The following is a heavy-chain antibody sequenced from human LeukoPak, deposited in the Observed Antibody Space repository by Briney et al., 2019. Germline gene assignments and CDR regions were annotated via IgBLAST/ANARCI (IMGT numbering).Heavy chain of an antibody. CDR1: GGSFSGYY. Sequence: SETLSLTCAVYGGSFSGYYWSWIRQPPGKGLEWIGEINHSGSTNYNPSLKSRVTISVGTSKNQFSLKLSSVTAADTAVYYCARVEDFWSGSSAFDIWGQGTLVTVSS. CDR2: INHSGST. J-gene: IGHJ3*02. V-gene: IGHV4-34*01. CDR3: ARVEDFWSGSSAFDI. D-gene: IGHD3-3*01.